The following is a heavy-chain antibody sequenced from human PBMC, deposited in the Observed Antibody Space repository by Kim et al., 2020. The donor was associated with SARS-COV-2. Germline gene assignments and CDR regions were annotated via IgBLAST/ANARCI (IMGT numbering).Heavy chain of an antibody. Sequence: SVKVSCKASGGTFSSYAISWVRQAPGQGLEWMGRIIPILGIANYAQKFQGRVTITADKSTSTAYMELSSLRSEDTAVYYCARYPEGPPQGESSRTYYYYYGMDVWGQGTSVTVSS. CDR2: IIPILGIA. D-gene: IGHD3-10*01. CDR1: GGTFSSYA. CDR3: ARYPEGPPQGESSRTYYYYYGMDV. J-gene: IGHJ6*02. V-gene: IGHV1-69*04.